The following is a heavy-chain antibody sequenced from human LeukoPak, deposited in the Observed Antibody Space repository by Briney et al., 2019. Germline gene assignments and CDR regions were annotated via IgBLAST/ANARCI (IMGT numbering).Heavy chain of an antibody. V-gene: IGHV4-39*07. J-gene: IGHJ4*02. CDR3: ARDILHGGNSDY. CDR1: GVSISSSNSY. CDR2: IYYSGST. Sequence: PSETLSLTCTVSGVSISSSNSYWGWIRQPPGKGLEWIGSIYYSGSTYYNPSLKSRVTISVDTSKNQFSLKLSSVTAADTAVYYCARDILHGGNSDYWGQGTLVTVSS. D-gene: IGHD4-23*01.